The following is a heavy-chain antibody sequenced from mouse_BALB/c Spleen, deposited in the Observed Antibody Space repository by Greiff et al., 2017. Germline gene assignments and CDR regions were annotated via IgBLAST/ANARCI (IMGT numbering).Heavy chain of an antibody. V-gene: IGHV1S56*01. CDR3: ARGAMDY. CDR1: GYTFTSYY. Sequence: QVQLQQSGPELVKPGASVRISCKASGYTFTSYYIHWVKQRPGQGLEWIGWIYPGNVNTKYNEKFKGKATLTADKSSSTAYMQLSSLTSEDSAVYFCARGAMDYWGQGTSVTVSS. J-gene: IGHJ4*01. CDR2: IYPGNVNT.